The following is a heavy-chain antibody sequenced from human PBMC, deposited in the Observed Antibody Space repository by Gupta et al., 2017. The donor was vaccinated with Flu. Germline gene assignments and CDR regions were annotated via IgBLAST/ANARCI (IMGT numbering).Heavy chain of an antibody. V-gene: IGHV3-33*01. J-gene: IGHJ6*02. D-gene: IGHD6-6*01. CDR2: IWEDGSNK. CDR3: ARVRQAARPLYGMDV. CDR1: GFTLTSYG. Sequence: QVQLVESGGGVVQPGRSLRLSCAASGFTLTSYGMHWVRQAPGKGLEWVAVIWEDGSNKYYADSVEGRFTISRDNSKNTLYLQMNSLGAEDTAVYYCARVRQAARPLYGMDVWGQGTTVTVSS.